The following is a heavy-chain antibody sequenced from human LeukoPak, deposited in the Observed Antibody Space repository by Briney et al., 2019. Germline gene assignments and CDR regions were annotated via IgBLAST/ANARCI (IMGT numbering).Heavy chain of an antibody. V-gene: IGHV1-8*01. CDR2: VSPDSGDT. D-gene: IGHD6-19*01. CDR1: GYTFTNND. CDR3: TRGRAAGD. Sequence: GASVKVSCKASGYTFTNNDINWVRQATGQGIEWMSWVSPDSGDTGYAPNFRGRVTMTTDTSINTAYMELTSLTSEDTAIYYCTRGRAAGDWGQGTLVTVSS. J-gene: IGHJ4*02.